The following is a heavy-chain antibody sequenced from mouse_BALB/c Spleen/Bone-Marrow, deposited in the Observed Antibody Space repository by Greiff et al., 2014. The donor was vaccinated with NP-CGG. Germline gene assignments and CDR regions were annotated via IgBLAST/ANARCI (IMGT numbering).Heavy chain of an antibody. CDR1: GYTFTDFN. J-gene: IGHJ2*01. CDR3: VRGWGLTGPEDY. V-gene: IGHV1-18*01. CDR2: IHPNSGGI. Sequence: DVQLQESGPELVRPGASVRIPCKASGYTFTDFNIDWVKQSHGKSLEWIGDIHPNSGGIFYNQKFKGKATLTVDKSSNTAYMELRSLTTEDTAVYYCVRGWGLTGPEDYWGQGTTLTVSS. D-gene: IGHD4-1*01.